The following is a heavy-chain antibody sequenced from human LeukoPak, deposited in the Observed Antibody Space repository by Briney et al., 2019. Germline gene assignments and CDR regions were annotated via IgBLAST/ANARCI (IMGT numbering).Heavy chain of an antibody. CDR2: IYYSGRT. Sequence: PSQTLSLTCTVSGGSISSGDYYWSWIRQPPGKGLEWIGYIYYSGRTYYNPSLKSRVTISVDTSKNQFSLELSSVTAADTAVYYCARGRPYCSSTSCYPEYFQHWGQGTLVTVSS. D-gene: IGHD2-2*01. CDR1: GGSISSGDYY. V-gene: IGHV4-30-4*08. J-gene: IGHJ1*01. CDR3: ARGRPYCSSTSCYPEYFQH.